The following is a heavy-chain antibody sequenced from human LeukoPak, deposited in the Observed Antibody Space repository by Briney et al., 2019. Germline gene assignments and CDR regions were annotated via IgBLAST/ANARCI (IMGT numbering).Heavy chain of an antibody. V-gene: IGHV3-30-3*01. J-gene: IGHJ4*02. CDR2: ISYDGSNK. D-gene: IGHD4-23*01. Sequence: GGSLRLSCAASGFTFSSYAMHRVRQAPGKGLEWVAVISYDGSNKYYADSVKGRFTISRDNSKNTLYLQMNSLRAEDTAVYYCARAAYGGSPYYFDYWGQGTLVTVSS. CDR1: GFTFSSYA. CDR3: ARAAYGGSPYYFDY.